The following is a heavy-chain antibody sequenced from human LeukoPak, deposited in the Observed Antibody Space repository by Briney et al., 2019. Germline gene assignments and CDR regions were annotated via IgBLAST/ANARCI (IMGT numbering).Heavy chain of an antibody. CDR3: ARLGGSYRYN. V-gene: IGHV4-39*01. D-gene: IGHD3-16*02. CDR1: GGSISSSNYY. J-gene: IGHJ4*02. CDR2: IYYTGST. Sequence: PSETLSLTCIVSGGSISSSNYYWGWIRQPPGKGLEWIGTIYYTGSTYYNPSLKSRVTISVDTSKNQFSLKLSSVTAADTAVYYCARLGGSYRYNWGQGTLVTVSS.